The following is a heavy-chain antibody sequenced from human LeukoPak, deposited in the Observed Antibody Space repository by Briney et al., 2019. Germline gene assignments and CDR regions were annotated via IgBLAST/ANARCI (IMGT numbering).Heavy chain of an antibody. CDR3: ARGGRAYYGSGSYRF. CDR2: INHSGST. V-gene: IGHV4-34*01. D-gene: IGHD3-10*01. Sequence: NHLETLSLTCAVYGGSFSGYYWSWIRQPPGKGLEWIGEINHSGSTNYNPSLKSRVTISVDTSKNQFSLKLSSVTAADTAVYYCARGGRAYYGSGSYRFWGQGTLVTVSS. CDR1: GGSFSGYY. J-gene: IGHJ4*02.